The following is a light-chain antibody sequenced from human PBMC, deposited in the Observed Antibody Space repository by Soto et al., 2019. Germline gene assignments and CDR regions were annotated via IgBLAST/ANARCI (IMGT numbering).Light chain of an antibody. CDR2: AGN. CDR3: CSYAGSSTYVV. CDR1: SSDIGSYNL. Sequence: QSALTQPASVSGSPGQSITLSCTGTSSDIGSYNLVSWYRQSPGKAPQLIIYAGNKRPSGISNRFSGSKSGNTASLTISGLQAEDEADYYCCSYAGSSTYVVFGGGTKVTVL. J-gene: IGLJ2*01. V-gene: IGLV2-23*01.